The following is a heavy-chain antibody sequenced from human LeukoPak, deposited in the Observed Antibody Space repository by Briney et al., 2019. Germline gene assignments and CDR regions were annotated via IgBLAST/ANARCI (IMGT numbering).Heavy chain of an antibody. CDR1: GFAFDEHG. D-gene: IGHD1-26*01. CDR2: INWSGGST. V-gene: IGHV3-20*04. CDR3: ARAPTTSPFYFDY. J-gene: IGHJ4*02. Sequence: SGGSLRLSCTASGFAFDEHGMSWVRQVPGKRLEWVSGINWSGGSTGYADPLRGRFTISRDNAKNSLYLQMDSLRAEDTALYYCARAPTTSPFYFDYWGQGTLVTVSS.